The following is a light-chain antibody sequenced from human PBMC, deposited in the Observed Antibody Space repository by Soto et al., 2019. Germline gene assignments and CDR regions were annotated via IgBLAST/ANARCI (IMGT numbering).Light chain of an antibody. CDR1: QSVDSAF. V-gene: IGKV3-20*01. CDR3: QQYASSLT. J-gene: IGKJ1*01. CDR2: GAS. Sequence: EIVFTQSPGSLSLSLGERATLSCRASQSVDSAFFAWYQQKPGQPPRLLMYGASRRATGIPDRFSGSGSGTDFTLTISRLEPEDFAVYYCQQYASSLTFGQGTKVEI.